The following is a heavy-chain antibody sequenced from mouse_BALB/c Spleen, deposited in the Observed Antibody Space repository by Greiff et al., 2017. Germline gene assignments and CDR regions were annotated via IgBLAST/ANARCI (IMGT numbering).Heavy chain of an antibody. V-gene: IGHV1-15*01. Sequence: VKLMESGAELVRPGASVTLSCKASGYTFTDYEMHWVKQTPVHGLEWIGAIDPETGGTAYNQKFKGKATLTADKSSSTAYMELRSLTSEDSAVYYCTIITTVGYFDYWGQGTTLTVSS. CDR3: TIITTVGYFDY. D-gene: IGHD1-1*01. CDR2: IDPETGGT. J-gene: IGHJ2*01. CDR1: GYTFTDYE.